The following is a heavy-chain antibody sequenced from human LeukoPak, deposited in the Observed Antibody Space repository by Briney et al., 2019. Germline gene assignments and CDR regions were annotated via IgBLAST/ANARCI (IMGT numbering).Heavy chain of an antibody. CDR2: VYYSGST. V-gene: IGHV4-59*01. Sequence: SETLSLTCAVYGGSFSGYYWSWIRQPPGKGLEWIGYVYYSGSTNYNPSLKSRVTISVDTSKNQFSLKVISVTAADTAVYYCARGLGYSRIDYWGQGTLVTVSS. D-gene: IGHD4-11*01. CDR1: GGSFSGYY. CDR3: ARGLGYSRIDY. J-gene: IGHJ4*02.